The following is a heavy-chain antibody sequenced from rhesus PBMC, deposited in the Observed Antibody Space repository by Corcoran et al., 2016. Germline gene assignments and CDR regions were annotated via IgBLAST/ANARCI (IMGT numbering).Heavy chain of an antibody. CDR3: ATVAAGLQGYFEF. V-gene: IGHV1-111*02. CDR2: VDPEDGEA. CDR1: GYTFTDYY. Sequence: EVQLVQSGAAVKKPGASVKISCKASGYTFTDYYLHWVRQAPGKGLEWMGRVDPEDGEAIHEQKFQDRVTITADTSTDTAYMELSSLRSEDTAVYYCATVAAGLQGYFEFWGQGALVTVSS. D-gene: IGHD6-13*01. J-gene: IGHJ1*01.